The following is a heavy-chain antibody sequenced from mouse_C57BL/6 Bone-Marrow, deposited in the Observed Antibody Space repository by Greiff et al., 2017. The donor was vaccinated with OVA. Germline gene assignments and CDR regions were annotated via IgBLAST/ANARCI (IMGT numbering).Heavy chain of an antibody. Sequence: QVQLQQSDAELVKPGASVKISCKASGYTFTDYTIHWMKQRPEQGLEWIGYIYPRDGSTKYNEKFKGKATVTADKSSSTAYMQLNSLTSEDSAVYFCARRGSYGSSTCFAYWGQGTLVTVSA. CDR1: GYTFTDYT. J-gene: IGHJ3*01. V-gene: IGHV1-78*01. CDR3: ARRGSYGSSTCFAY. D-gene: IGHD1-1*01. CDR2: IYPRDGST.